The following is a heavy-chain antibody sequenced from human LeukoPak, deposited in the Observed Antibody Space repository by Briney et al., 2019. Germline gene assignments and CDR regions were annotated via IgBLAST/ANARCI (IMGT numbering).Heavy chain of an antibody. Sequence: PGGSLRLSCAASRFTFSSYWMSWVRQAPGKGLEWVANIRQDGSEKYYVDSVKGRFTISRDNSKNTLYLQMNSLRAEDTAVYYCAKDRGFGVFFQYYFDYWGQGTLVTVSS. CDR3: AKDRGFGVFFQYYFDY. CDR2: IRQDGSEK. V-gene: IGHV3-7*01. D-gene: IGHD3-10*01. CDR1: RFTFSSYW. J-gene: IGHJ4*02.